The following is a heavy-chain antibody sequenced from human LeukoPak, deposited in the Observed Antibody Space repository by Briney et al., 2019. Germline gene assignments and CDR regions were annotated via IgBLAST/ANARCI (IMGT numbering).Heavy chain of an antibody. V-gene: IGHV4-31*03. D-gene: IGHD2-2*02. CDR1: GGSISSGGYS. CDR2: IYYSGST. Sequence: SETLSLTCTVSGGSISSGGYSWRWIRQHPGKGLEWIGYIYYSGSTYSNPSLKSRVTISVDTSKNQCSLNLSSVTAADTAVYYCARYCSSTNCYKGGFDPWGQGTLVTVSS. CDR3: ARYCSSTNCYKGGFDP. J-gene: IGHJ5*02.